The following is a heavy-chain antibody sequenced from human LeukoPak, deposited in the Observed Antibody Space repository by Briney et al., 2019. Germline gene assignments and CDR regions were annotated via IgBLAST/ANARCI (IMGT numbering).Heavy chain of an antibody. CDR1: GFTASSNY. CDR2: IYSGGST. V-gene: IGHV3-66*01. J-gene: IGHJ3*02. Sequence: GGSLRLSCAASGFTASSNYMSWVRQAPGQGLEWVSVIYSGGSTYYADSVKGRFTISRDNSKNTLYLQMNSLRAEDTAVYYCARDGGATPRGDAFDIWGQGTMVTVSS. CDR3: ARDGGATPRGDAFDI. D-gene: IGHD1-26*01.